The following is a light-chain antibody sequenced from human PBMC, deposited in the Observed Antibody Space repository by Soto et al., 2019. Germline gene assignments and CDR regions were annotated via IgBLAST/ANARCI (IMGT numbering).Light chain of an antibody. Sequence: DIQMTQSPSSLSASVGDRVTITCQASQDISNYLNWYQQKPGKAPKLLIYDASNLETGVSSRFSGSGSGTDFTLTISSLQPEDVATYFCQQYDNFPPITFGQGTRLEI. V-gene: IGKV1-33*01. CDR1: QDISNY. CDR2: DAS. J-gene: IGKJ5*01. CDR3: QQYDNFPPIT.